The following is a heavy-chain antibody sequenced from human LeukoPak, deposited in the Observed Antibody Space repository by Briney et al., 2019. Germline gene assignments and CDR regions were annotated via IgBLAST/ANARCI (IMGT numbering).Heavy chain of an antibody. Sequence: GASVKVSCKASGGTFSSYAISWVRQAPGQGLEWMGGIIPIFGTANYAQKFQGRVTITTDESTSTAYMELSSLRSEDTAVYYCASSSGDIVVVPAVDYYYYMDVWGKGTTVTVSS. J-gene: IGHJ6*03. D-gene: IGHD2-2*01. CDR1: GGTFSSYA. CDR3: ASSSGDIVVVPAVDYYYYMDV. CDR2: IIPIFGTA. V-gene: IGHV1-69*05.